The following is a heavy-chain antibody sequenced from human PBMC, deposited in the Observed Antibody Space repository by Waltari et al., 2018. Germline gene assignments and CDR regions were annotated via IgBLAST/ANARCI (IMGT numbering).Heavy chain of an antibody. CDR3: ARVEDVGALDFYYMDI. V-gene: IGHV4-39*07. CDR2: YYYTGST. J-gene: IGHJ6*03. CDR1: GGSIRTSSYF. Sequence: QLQLQKSGPGLVKPSETLSLTCSVSGGSIRTSSYFWGWIRQPPGKGLEWIGNYYYTGSTYYNPALKSRVTISVDTSKNQFSLKLTSVTAADTAVYYCARVEDVGALDFYYMDIWGKGTTVTISS. D-gene: IGHD1-26*01.